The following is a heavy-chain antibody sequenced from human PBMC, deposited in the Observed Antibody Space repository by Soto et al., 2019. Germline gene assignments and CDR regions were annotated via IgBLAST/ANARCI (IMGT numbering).Heavy chain of an antibody. D-gene: IGHD6-6*01. CDR2: ISSNGGST. Sequence: GGSLRLSCAASGFTFSSYAMHWVRQAPGKGLEYVSAISSNGGSTYYANSVKGRFTISRDNSKNTLYLQMGSLRAEDMAVYYCARCPNPDIAARPPGEAFQLDVWGKGTTVTVSS. CDR3: ARCPNPDIAARPPGEAFQLDV. CDR1: GFTFSSYA. V-gene: IGHV3-64*01. J-gene: IGHJ6*04.